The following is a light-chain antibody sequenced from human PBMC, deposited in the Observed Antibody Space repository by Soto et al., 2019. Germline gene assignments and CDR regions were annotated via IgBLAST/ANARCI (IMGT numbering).Light chain of an antibody. J-gene: IGLJ3*02. CDR3: AAWDDSVWV. V-gene: IGLV1-44*01. CDR1: SSNIGSNT. Sequence: QSVLTQPPSASGTPGQRVTISCSGSSSNIGSNTVNWYQQLPGTAPKLLIYSNNQRPSGVPDRFSGSKSGTSASLAISGLQSGDEADYYCAAWDDSVWVFGGGTKLTVL. CDR2: SNN.